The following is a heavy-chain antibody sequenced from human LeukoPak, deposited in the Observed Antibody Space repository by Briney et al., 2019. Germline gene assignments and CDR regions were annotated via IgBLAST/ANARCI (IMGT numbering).Heavy chain of an antibody. V-gene: IGHV1-18*01. J-gene: IGHJ3*02. CDR3: ARGGGYCSSTSCYTDDAFDI. Sequence: ASVKVSCKASGYTFTSYGISWVRQAPGQGLEWMGWISAYNGNTNYAQKLQGRVTMTTDTSTSTAHMELRSLRSDDTAVYYCARGGGYCSSTSCYTDDAFDIWGQGTMVTVSS. CDR1: GYTFTSYG. D-gene: IGHD2-2*02. CDR2: ISAYNGNT.